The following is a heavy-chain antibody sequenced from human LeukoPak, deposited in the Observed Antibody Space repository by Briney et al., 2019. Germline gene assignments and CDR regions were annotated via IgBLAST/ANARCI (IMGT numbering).Heavy chain of an antibody. D-gene: IGHD6-25*01. Sequence: ASVKVSCNASGYTFTSYYIHWRRQAPGQGPEWMGIINPRGGSTDYSHKFQDRLTMTSDTSTSTVYMELNSLRSEDTAVYFCARVGVTAATADYWGQGTLVTVSS. CDR3: ARVGVTAATADY. CDR2: INPRGGST. J-gene: IGHJ4*02. CDR1: GYTFTSYY. V-gene: IGHV1-46*01.